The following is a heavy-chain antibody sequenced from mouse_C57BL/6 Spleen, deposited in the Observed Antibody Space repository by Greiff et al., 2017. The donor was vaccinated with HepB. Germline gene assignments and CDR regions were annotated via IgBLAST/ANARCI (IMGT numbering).Heavy chain of an antibody. CDR2: IDPEDGET. V-gene: IGHV14-2*01. CDR3: ARDYEDYDAMDY. D-gene: IGHD1-1*01. J-gene: IGHJ4*01. CDR1: GFNIKDYY. Sequence: VQLQQSGAELVKPGASVKLSCTASGFNIKDYYMHWVKQRTEQGLEWIGRIDPEDGETKYAPKFQSKAPITADTSSNTAYLQLSGLTSEDTAVYYCARDYEDYDAMDYWGQGTSVTVSS.